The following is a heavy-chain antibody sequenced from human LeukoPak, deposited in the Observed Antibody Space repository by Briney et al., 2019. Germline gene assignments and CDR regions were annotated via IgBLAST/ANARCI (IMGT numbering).Heavy chain of an antibody. V-gene: IGHV3-74*01. CDR3: ARGEGITIFGVARLYGMDV. Sequence: PGGSLRLSCSASGFTFSSYWMHWVRQAPRKGLVWVSRINSDGSSTSYADSVKGRFTISRDNAKNTLYLQMNSLRAEDTAVYYCARGEGITIFGVARLYGMDVWGQGTTVTVSS. D-gene: IGHD3-3*01. CDR1: GFTFSSYW. CDR2: INSDGSST. J-gene: IGHJ6*02.